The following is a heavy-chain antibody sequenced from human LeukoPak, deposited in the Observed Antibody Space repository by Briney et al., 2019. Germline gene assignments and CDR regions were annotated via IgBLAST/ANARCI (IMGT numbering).Heavy chain of an antibody. CDR2: ISSSSGAI. CDR3: ARDATTWNRCTHFDY. V-gene: IGHV3-48*01. J-gene: IGHJ4*02. Sequence: TGGSLRLSCEASGFSFVTYDMNWVRQPPGRGLEWVSDISSSSGAIHYADSVEDRFNISSDNAKSSVFLQMNSLRAEDTAVYYCARDATTWNRCTHFDYWGQGTLVSVSS. D-gene: IGHD1-1*01. CDR1: GFSFVTYD.